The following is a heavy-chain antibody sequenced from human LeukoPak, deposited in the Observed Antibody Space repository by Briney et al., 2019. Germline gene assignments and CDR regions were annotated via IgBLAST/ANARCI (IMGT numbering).Heavy chain of an antibody. Sequence: SETLSLTCAVYGGSFSGYYWSWIRQPPGKGLEWIGEINHSGSTNYNPSLKSRVTISIDTSKNQFFLKLSSVTAADTAVYYCARRTDYWGQGTLVTVSS. D-gene: IGHD1-14*01. CDR2: INHSGST. CDR1: GGSFSGYY. V-gene: IGHV4-34*01. J-gene: IGHJ4*02. CDR3: ARRTDY.